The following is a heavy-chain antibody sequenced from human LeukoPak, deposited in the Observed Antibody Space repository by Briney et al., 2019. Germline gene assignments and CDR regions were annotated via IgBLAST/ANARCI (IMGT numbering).Heavy chain of an antibody. J-gene: IGHJ4*02. V-gene: IGHV1-69*13. CDR2: IIPIFGTA. D-gene: IGHD5-18*01. Sequence: SVKVSCKASGGTFSSYAISWVRQAPGQRLEWMGGIIPIFGTANYAQKFQGRVTITADESTSTAYMELSSLRSEDTAVYYCARVDTAMVTPHYWGQGTLVTVSS. CDR1: GGTFSSYA. CDR3: ARVDTAMVTPHY.